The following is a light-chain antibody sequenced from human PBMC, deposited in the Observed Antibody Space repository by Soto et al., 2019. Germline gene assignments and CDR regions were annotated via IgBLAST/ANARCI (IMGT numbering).Light chain of an antibody. CDR1: HYIDSR. CDR3: QQRSNWIT. J-gene: IGKJ5*01. V-gene: IGKV3-11*01. Sequence: DIVLTQSPATLSSFPGDRVSLXCRASHYIDSRFAWSQHITGEAPRHLIYQTSIRDAGITAMFSGSGSGKDFTITISSLEPEDFAVYECQQRSNWITFGQGTRLEIK. CDR2: QTS.